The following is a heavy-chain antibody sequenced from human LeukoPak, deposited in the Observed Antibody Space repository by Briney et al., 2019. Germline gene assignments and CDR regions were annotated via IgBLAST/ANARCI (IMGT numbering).Heavy chain of an antibody. D-gene: IGHD3-22*01. CDR2: MNPSGST. J-gene: IGHJ6*03. CDR1: GGSFSGYY. V-gene: IGHV4-34*01. Sequence: SETLSLTCAVYGGSFSGYYWTWIRHTPEKGLEWIGEMNPSGSTNYNPSLKSRVTISVDTSKNQFSLKLSSVNAADTAVYYCARGRQDVTMIVVVMTAVSYYLDVWGKGTTVTVS. CDR3: ARGRQDVTMIVVVMTAVSYYLDV.